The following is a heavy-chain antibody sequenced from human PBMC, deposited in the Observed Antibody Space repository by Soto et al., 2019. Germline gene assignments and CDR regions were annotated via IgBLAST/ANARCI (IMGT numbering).Heavy chain of an antibody. D-gene: IGHD3-22*01. CDR1: GGTFGSDA. Sequence: SVKVSCKASGGTFGSDAITWVRQAPGQGLEWVGRIIPIFGTTNYAQNLQSRVTISADKSTLTSYMELHSLTSDDTALYYCARDRTDSGYYTNWLDPWGQGTQVTVSS. CDR3: ARDRTDSGYYTNWLDP. CDR2: IIPIFGTT. J-gene: IGHJ5*02. V-gene: IGHV1-69*06.